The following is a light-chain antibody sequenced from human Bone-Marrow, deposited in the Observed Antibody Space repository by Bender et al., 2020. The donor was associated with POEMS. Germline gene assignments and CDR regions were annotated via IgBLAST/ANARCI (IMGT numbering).Light chain of an antibody. J-gene: IGLJ2*01. CDR1: SSDIDTHDS. Sequence: QSALTQPASVSGSPGRSITISCSANSSDIDTHDSVSWYQQHPGKAPKLIIFEVTDRPSGISNRFSGSQSDNTAYLTISGLQIEDEADYYCSSFTTSPGVVVGGGTKLTVL. CDR2: EVT. V-gene: IGLV2-14*01. CDR3: SSFTTSPGVV.